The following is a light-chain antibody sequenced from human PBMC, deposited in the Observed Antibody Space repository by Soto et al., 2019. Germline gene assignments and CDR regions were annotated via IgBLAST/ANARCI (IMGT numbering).Light chain of an antibody. CDR3: QSYDSSLSGSYV. V-gene: IGLV1-40*01. CDR2: GNS. J-gene: IGLJ1*01. Sequence: QSVLTQPPSVSGGPGQRVTISCTGSSSNIGAGYDVHWYQQLPGTAPKLLIYGNSNRPSGVPDRFSGSKSGTSASLAITGLQAEDEADYYCQSYDSSLSGSYVFGTRTKLTVL. CDR1: SSNIGAGYD.